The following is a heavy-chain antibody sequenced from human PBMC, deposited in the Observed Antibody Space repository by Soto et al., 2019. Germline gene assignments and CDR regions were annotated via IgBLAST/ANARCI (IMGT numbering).Heavy chain of an antibody. J-gene: IGHJ3*02. V-gene: IGHV3-15*01. Sequence: GGSLRLSCAASGFTFSNAWMSWVRQAPGKGLEWVGRIKSKTDGGTTDYAAPVKGRFTISRDDSKNTLYLQMNSLKTEDTAVYYCTTNVLEVRSVATDAFDIWGQGTMVTVSS. D-gene: IGHD2-21*02. CDR1: GFTFSNAW. CDR2: IKSKTDGGTT. CDR3: TTNVLEVRSVATDAFDI.